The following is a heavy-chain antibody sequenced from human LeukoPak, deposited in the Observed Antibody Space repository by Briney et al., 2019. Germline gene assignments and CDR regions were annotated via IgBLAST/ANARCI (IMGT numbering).Heavy chain of an antibody. V-gene: IGHV3-7*03. CDR3: LKGGWGSTFHV. CDR2: TKNDGSDK. D-gene: IGHD3-16*01. CDR1: GFSFSAVW. Sequence: GGSLGLSCEASGFSFSAVWMTWVRQAPGKGLEGVATTKNDGSDKYYVDSVKGRFTISRDNSKNTLYLQMNSLRAEDTALYFCLKGGWGSTFHVWGQGTMVTVSS. J-gene: IGHJ3*01.